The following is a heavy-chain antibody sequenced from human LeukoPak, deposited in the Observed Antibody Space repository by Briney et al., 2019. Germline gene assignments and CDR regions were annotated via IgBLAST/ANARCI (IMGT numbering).Heavy chain of an antibody. CDR2: IKSDGKT. V-gene: IGHV3-74*01. J-gene: IGHJ1*01. D-gene: IGHD3-22*01. Sequence: GGSLRLSCAASGFTFSSYWMHWVRQAPGKGLVWVSRIKSDGKTNYADSVKSRFTISRDNAKNTVSLQMNSLRAEDTGVYYCARAPSEIGGYYPEYFRHWGQGTLVTVSS. CDR3: ARAPSEIGGYYPEYFRH. CDR1: GFTFSSYW.